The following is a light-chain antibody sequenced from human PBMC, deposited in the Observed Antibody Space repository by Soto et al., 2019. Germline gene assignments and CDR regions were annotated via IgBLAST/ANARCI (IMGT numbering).Light chain of an antibody. CDR3: QLYDNSPWT. J-gene: IGKJ1*01. CDR2: GAS. Sequence: EIVLTQSPGTLSLSPGERATLSCRASQTVSSGFLAWYQQKPGQAPRLLIYGASSRATGFPDRFSGSGSGTDFTLTISRLEPEDFAVYYCQLYDNSPWTFAQGTKVDIK. CDR1: QTVSSGF. V-gene: IGKV3-20*01.